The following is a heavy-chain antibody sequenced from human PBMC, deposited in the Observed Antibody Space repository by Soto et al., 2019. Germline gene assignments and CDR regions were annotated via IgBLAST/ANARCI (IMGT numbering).Heavy chain of an antibody. CDR3: ARLYRCHTHRCYFAY. V-gene: IGHV4-39*01. Sequence: SETLSLTCTVSGGSISSSRYYWAWVRQPPGKGLEWIGSIYYSGTTYYNPSLKRRVTISEDTSKNQFPRKLSSVTAADTAVFYCARLYRCHTHRCYFAYCGQGTLVIGSS. CDR2: IYYSGTT. D-gene: IGHD3-9*01. CDR1: GGSISSSRYY. J-gene: IGHJ4*02.